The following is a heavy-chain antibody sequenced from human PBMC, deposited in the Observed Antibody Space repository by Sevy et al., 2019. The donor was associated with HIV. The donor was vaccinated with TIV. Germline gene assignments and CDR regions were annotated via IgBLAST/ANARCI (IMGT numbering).Heavy chain of an antibody. J-gene: IGHJ6*02. D-gene: IGHD6-13*01. CDR1: GGSISSYY. V-gene: IGHV4-59*01. CDR3: ARVRLPSTAAGENYYGMDV. Sequence: SETLSLTCTASGGSISSYYWSWIRQPPGKGLEWIGYIYYSGSTNYNPSLKSRVTISVDTSKNQFSLKLSSVTAADTAVYYCARVRLPSTAAGENYYGMDVWGQGTTVTVSS. CDR2: IYYSGST.